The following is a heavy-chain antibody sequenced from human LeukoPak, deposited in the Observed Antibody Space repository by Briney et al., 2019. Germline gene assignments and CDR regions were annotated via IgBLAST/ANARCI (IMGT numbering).Heavy chain of an antibody. CDR1: GFTFSDYA. V-gene: IGHV3-23*01. Sequence: GGSLRLSCAASGFTFSDYAMSWVRQAPGKGLEWLSVISGGSSGSTYYADSVTGRFTISRDNAKNSLYLQMNTLRVEDTAIYYCVRVALYYYGSESYYFFEHWGQGTPVTASS. CDR3: VRVALYYYGSESYYFFEH. D-gene: IGHD3-10*01. CDR2: ISGGSSGST. J-gene: IGHJ4*02.